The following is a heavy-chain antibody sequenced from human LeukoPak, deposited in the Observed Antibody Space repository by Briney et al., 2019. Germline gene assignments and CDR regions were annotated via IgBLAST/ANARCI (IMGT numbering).Heavy chain of an antibody. CDR1: GFTFSYNW. Sequence: PGGSLRLSCAASGFTFSYNWMHWVRQAPGKGLVWVSGISSDGRTTHYADSVKGRFTISRDSAKNTLFLQMNDLRAEDTAVYYCLGYYSGSPNWGQGTLVTVSS. CDR3: LGYYSGSPN. J-gene: IGHJ4*02. CDR2: ISSDGRTT. D-gene: IGHD3-10*01. V-gene: IGHV3-74*01.